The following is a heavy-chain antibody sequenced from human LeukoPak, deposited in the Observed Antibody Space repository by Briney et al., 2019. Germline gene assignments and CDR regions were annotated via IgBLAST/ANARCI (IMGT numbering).Heavy chain of an antibody. CDR1: GGSFNPYY. J-gene: IGHJ4*02. Sequence: SETLSLTCTVSGGSFNPYYWIWVRQPPGKGLEWIGYIHYTGYTNYNPSLKSRVTISVDTSKNQFSLKLSSVTAADTAVYYCARGRYSSSSGDYWGQGTLVTVSS. V-gene: IGHV4-59*01. D-gene: IGHD6-6*01. CDR2: IHYTGYT. CDR3: ARGRYSSSSGDY.